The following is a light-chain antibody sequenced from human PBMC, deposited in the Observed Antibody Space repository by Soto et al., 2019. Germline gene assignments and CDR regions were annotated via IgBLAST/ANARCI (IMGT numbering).Light chain of an antibody. CDR3: SSYAGSNILYV. CDR1: SSDVGGYNY. J-gene: IGLJ1*01. Sequence: QSVLPQPPSASGSPGQSVTISCTGTSSDVGGYNYVSWYQQHPGKAPKLMIYEVSKRPSGVPDRFSGSKSGNTASLTVSGLQAEDEADYYCSSYAGSNILYVFGTGTKVTVL. CDR2: EVS. V-gene: IGLV2-8*01.